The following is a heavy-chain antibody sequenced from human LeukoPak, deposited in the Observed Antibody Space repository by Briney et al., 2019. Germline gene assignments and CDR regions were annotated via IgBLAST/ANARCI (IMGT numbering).Heavy chain of an antibody. CDR1: EFIFSSYS. Sequence: GGSLRLSCAASEFIFSSYSMNWVRQTPGKGLEWVSYISSSSSTIYYADSVKGRFTISRDNAKNSLYLQMNSLRAEDTAVYYCASFLEYSGSYWVDYWGQGTLVTVSS. D-gene: IGHD1-26*01. CDR3: ASFLEYSGSYWVDY. J-gene: IGHJ4*02. V-gene: IGHV3-48*01. CDR2: ISSSSSTI.